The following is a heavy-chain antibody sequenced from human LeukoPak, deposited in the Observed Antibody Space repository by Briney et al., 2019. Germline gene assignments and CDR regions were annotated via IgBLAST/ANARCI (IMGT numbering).Heavy chain of an antibody. CDR3: ARHKFKFSGSGSYYLGWFDP. D-gene: IGHD3-10*01. CDR1: GGSISSSSYY. V-gene: IGHV4-39*01. CDR2: IYYSGST. Sequence: PSETLSLTCTVSGGSISSSSYYWGWIRQPPGKGLEWIGSIYYSGSTYYNPSLKSRVTISVDTSKNQFSLKLSSVTAADTAVYYCARHKFKFSGSGSYYLGWFDPWGQGTLVTVSS. J-gene: IGHJ5*02.